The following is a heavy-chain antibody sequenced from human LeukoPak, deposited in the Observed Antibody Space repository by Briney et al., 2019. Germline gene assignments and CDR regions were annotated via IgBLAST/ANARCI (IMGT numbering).Heavy chain of an antibody. CDR1: GFTFSSYA. Sequence: GGSLRLSCAASGFTFSSYAMSWVRQAPGKGLEWVSAISGSGGSTYYADSVKGRFTISRDNSKNTLYLQMNSLRAEDTAVYYCAKVPYYYYYYMDVWGKETTVTVSS. J-gene: IGHJ6*03. CDR2: ISGSGGST. CDR3: AKVPYYYYYYMDV. V-gene: IGHV3-23*01.